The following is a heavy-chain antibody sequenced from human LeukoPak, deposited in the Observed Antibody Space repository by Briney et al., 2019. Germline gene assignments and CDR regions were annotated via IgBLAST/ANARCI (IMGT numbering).Heavy chain of an antibody. V-gene: IGHV3-66*01. CDR1: GFTVSSNY. J-gene: IGHJ4*02. CDR3: ARGAVVILPYYFDY. CDR2: IYSGGST. D-gene: IGHD2-21*01. Sequence: GGSLRLSCAASGFTVSSNYMSWVRQAPGKGLEWVSVIYSGGSTYYADSVKGRFTISRDNSKNTLYLQMNSLRAEDTAVYYCARGAVVILPYYFDYWGQGTQVTVSS.